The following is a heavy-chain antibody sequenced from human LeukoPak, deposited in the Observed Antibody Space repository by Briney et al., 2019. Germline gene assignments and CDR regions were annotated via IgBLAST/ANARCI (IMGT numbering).Heavy chain of an antibody. CDR3: ARQKRGHIDY. CDR2: INPKSGGT. Sequence: ASVKVSCKASGYTFTGYYIHWVRQAPGQGLEWMGWINPKSGGTNYAQKFQGRVTMTRDTSISTAYMELSSLRSEDTAVYYCARQKRGHIDYWGQGTLVTVSS. V-gene: IGHV1-2*02. CDR1: GYTFTGYY. J-gene: IGHJ4*02.